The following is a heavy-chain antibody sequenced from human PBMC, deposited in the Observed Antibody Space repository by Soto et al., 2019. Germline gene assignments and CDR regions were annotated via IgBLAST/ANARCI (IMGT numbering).Heavy chain of an antibody. D-gene: IGHD7-27*01. V-gene: IGHV1-69*18. CDR2: IIPAVGTA. J-gene: IGHJ4*02. Sequence: QVQLVQSGAEVKKPGSSVKVSCKASGGTFSSYAISWVRQAPGQGLEWMGSIIPAVGTADYAQKFQGRVTITADESARAAYMEVSRLTSEDTAVYYCARLGQGFFDYWGQGTLVTVSS. CDR3: ARLGQGFFDY. CDR1: GGTFSSYA.